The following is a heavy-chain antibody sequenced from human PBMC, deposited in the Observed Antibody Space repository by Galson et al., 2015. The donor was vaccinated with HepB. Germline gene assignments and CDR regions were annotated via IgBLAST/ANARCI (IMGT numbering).Heavy chain of an antibody. V-gene: IGHV3-23*01. CDR2: ISGSGGST. CDR1: GFTFSSYA. CDR3: AKEKGRTYYYGSGSYYNTPFDY. Sequence: SLRLSCAASGFTFSSYAMSWVRQAPGKGLEWVSAISGSGGSTYYADSVKGRFTISRDSSKNTLYLQMNSLRAEDTAVYYCAKEKGRTYYYGSGSYYNTPFDYWGQGTLVTVSS. D-gene: IGHD3-10*01. J-gene: IGHJ4*02.